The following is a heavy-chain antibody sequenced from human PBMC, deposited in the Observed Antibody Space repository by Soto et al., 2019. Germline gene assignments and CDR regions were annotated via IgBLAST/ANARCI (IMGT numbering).Heavy chain of an antibody. CDR3: ASVAVAGQYYYYYYGMDV. Sequence: SETLSLTCAVSGGSISSSNWWSWVRQPPGKGLEWIGEIYHSGSTNYNPSLKSRVTISVDKSKNQFSLKLSSVTAADTAVYYCASVAVAGQYYYYYYGMDVCGQGTTVTVSS. V-gene: IGHV4-4*02. CDR1: GGSISSSNW. D-gene: IGHD6-19*01. J-gene: IGHJ6*02. CDR2: IYHSGST.